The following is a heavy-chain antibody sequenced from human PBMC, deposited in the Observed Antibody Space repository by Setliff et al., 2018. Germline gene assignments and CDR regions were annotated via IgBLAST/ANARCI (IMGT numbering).Heavy chain of an antibody. CDR2: INAGNGNT. D-gene: IGHD6-19*01. CDR3: VRVTSGRLDFDY. J-gene: IGHJ4*02. Sequence: ASVKVSCKASGYTFTSYAMHWVRQAPGQRLEWMGWINAGNGNTKYSQKFQGRVTITWVTSISTAYMELSSLRSEDTAVYYCVRVTSGRLDFDYWGQGTPVTVSS. CDR1: GYTFTSYA. V-gene: IGHV1-3*01.